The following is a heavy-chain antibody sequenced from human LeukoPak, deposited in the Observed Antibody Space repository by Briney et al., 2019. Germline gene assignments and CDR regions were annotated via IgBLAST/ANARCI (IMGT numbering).Heavy chain of an antibody. Sequence: SETLSLTCIVSGYSISTGHYWGWIRQSPGKGLEWIGTIHRSEGPYYNPSLRRRLTISVDTSKNQLSLKLTSVTAADTAVYYCSRSLKDINSSGGYDYWGQGSLVTVSS. J-gene: IGHJ4*02. CDR1: GYSISTGHY. V-gene: IGHV4-38-2*02. D-gene: IGHD6-6*01. CDR3: SRSLKDINSSGGYDY. CDR2: IHRSEGP.